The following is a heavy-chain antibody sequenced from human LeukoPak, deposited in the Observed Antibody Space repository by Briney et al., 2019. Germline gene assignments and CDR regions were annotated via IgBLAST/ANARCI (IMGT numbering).Heavy chain of an antibody. J-gene: IGHJ2*01. CDR3: ARNAGARYFDL. D-gene: IGHD2-2*01. CDR1: GYTFTSYY. Sequence: PGASVKVSCKASGYTFTSYYMHWVRQAPGQGLEWMGIINPSGGSTFYAQKFQGRLTMTRDTSTSTVYMELSSLRSEDTAVYYCARNAGARYFDLWGRGTLVTVSS. V-gene: IGHV1-46*01. CDR2: INPSGGST.